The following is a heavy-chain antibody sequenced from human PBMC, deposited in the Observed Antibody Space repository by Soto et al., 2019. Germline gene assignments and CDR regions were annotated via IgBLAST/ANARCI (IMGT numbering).Heavy chain of an antibody. CDR2: TRQDGGQE. CDR1: GFTFSSYW. D-gene: IGHD6-19*01. V-gene: IGHV3-7*03. Sequence: EVQLVESGGGLVQPGGSLRLSCAASGFTFSSYWMSWVRQAPGKGLEWVAHTRQDGGQEYYVDSVKGRFTISRDNAKNSLYLQMNSLRVEDTAVYYCARYPNPTVAGLPFDLWGQGTTVTVS. CDR3: ARYPNPTVAGLPFDL. J-gene: IGHJ6*02.